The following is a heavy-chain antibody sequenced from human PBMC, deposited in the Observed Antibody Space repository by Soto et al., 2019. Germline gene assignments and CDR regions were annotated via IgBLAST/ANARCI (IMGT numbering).Heavy chain of an antibody. CDR2: IIPILGIA. D-gene: IGHD3-22*01. J-gene: IGHJ4*02. Sequence: ASVKVSCKASGGTFSSYTISWVRQAPGQGLEWMGRIIPILGIANYAQKFQGRVTITADKSTSTAYMELSSLRSEDTAVYYCARDRDSSEYFDYWGQGTLVTVSS. V-gene: IGHV1-69*04. CDR3: ARDRDSSEYFDY. CDR1: GGTFSSYT.